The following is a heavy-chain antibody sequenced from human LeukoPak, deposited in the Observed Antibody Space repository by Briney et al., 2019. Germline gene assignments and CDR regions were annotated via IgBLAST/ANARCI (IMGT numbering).Heavy chain of an antibody. CDR1: VYTFTSYG. D-gene: IGHD3-22*01. V-gene: IGHV1-18*01. CDR2: ISAYNGNT. J-gene: IGHJ3*02. CDR3: VRYYDSSGYYSGAFDI. Sequence: ASVKVSCKASVYTFTSYGISWVRQAPGQGLEWMGWISAYNGNTNYAQKLQGRVTMTTDTSTSTAYMELRSLRSDDTAVYYCVRYYDSSGYYSGAFDIWGQGTMVTVSS.